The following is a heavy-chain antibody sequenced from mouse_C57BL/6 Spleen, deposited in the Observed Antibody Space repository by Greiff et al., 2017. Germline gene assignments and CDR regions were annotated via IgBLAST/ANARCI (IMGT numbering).Heavy chain of an antibody. Sequence: VQLQQSGAELVKPGASVKISCKASGYAFSSYWMNWVKPRPGKGLEWIGQIYPGDGDTNYNGKFKGKATLTADKSSSTAYMQLSSLTSEDSAVYFCARRYFDVWGTGTTVTVSS. CDR3: ARRYFDV. J-gene: IGHJ1*03. V-gene: IGHV1-80*01. CDR2: IYPGDGDT. CDR1: GYAFSSYW.